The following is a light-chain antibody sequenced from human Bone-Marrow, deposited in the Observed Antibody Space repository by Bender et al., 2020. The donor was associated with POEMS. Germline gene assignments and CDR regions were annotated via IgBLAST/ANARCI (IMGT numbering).Light chain of an antibody. J-gene: IGLJ3*02. Sequence: QSALTQPASVSGSPGQSITISCTGTSSDVGYYNLVSWYQHHPGKAPKLMIYEVIKRPSGVSNRFSGSKAGNTASLTISGLQAEDEADYYCCSYVGGSARVFCGGTKLTVL. CDR2: EVI. CDR3: CSYVGGSARV. V-gene: IGLV2-23*02. CDR1: SSDVGYYNL.